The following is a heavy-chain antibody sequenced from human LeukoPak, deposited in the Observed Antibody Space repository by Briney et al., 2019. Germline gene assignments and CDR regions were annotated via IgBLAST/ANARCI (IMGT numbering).Heavy chain of an antibody. Sequence: GGSLRPSCAASGFTFSSYWMSWVRQAPGKGLEWVANIKQDGSEKYYVDSVKGRFTISRDNAKNSLYLQMNSLRAEDTAVYYCARETRGGDIVLMVYAIRTGFDYWGQGTLVTVSS. CDR3: ARETRGGDIVLMVYAIRTGFDY. V-gene: IGHV3-7*01. CDR2: IKQDGSEK. D-gene: IGHD2-8*01. CDR1: GFTFSSYW. J-gene: IGHJ4*02.